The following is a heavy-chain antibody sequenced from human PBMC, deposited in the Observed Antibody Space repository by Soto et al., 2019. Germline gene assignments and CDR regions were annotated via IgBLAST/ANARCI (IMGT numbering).Heavy chain of an antibody. Sequence: EVQLVXSGGGLVQPXXSLXRSCAASGFTVSSNYMSWVRQAPGKGLEWVSVIYSGGSTYYADSVKGRXXXXXXXXXXTXXXXXXXXXXXXXXXXYXAXXCXXGSXYTHXXDYWGQGXLVT. D-gene: IGHD2-15*01. J-gene: IGHJ4*02. CDR3: AXXCXXGSXYTHXXDY. CDR2: IYSGGST. CDR1: GFTVSSNY. V-gene: IGHV3-66*01.